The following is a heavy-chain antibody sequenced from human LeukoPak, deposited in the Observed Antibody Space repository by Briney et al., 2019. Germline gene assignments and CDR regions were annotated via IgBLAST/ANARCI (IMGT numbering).Heavy chain of an antibody. J-gene: IGHJ6*02. V-gene: IGHV3-30*18. CDR1: GFTFSSYG. Sequence: PGGSLRLSCAASGFTFSSYGMHWVRQAPGKGLEWVAVTSYDGSNKYYADSVKGRFTISRDNSKNTLYLQMNSLRAEDTAVYYCAKISRDPYYYYGMDVWGQGTTVTVSS. D-gene: IGHD2-21*02. CDR3: AKISRDPYYYYGMDV. CDR2: TSYDGSNK.